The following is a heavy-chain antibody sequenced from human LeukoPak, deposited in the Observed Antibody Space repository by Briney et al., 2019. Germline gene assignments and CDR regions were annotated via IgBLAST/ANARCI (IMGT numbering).Heavy chain of an antibody. J-gene: IGHJ3*01. V-gene: IGHV3-48*01. CDR3: AKGISGYYTFDL. CDR1: GFTFSSYS. D-gene: IGHD3-3*01. Sequence: GGSLRLSCAASGFTFSSYSMNWVRQAPGKGLEWVSSISSSTSTIYYADSVKGRFTISRDNAKNSLYLQMNSLRGDDTAIYYCAKGISGYYTFDLWGQGTMVTVSS. CDR2: ISSSTSTI.